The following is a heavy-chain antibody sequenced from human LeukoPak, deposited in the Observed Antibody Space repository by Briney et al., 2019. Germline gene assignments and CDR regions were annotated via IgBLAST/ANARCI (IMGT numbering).Heavy chain of an antibody. J-gene: IGHJ4*02. V-gene: IGHV3-74*03. CDR3: ARDSEAVAGDFDY. CDR1: GFTFSNYW. D-gene: IGHD6-13*01. CDR2: ITSDGSNT. Sequence: GGSLRLSCAASGFTFSNYWMHWVRQAPGKGLVWVSRITSDGSNTMYADSVKGRFTISRDNVKNTLYLQMNSLRVEDTAVYCCARDSEAVAGDFDYWGQGTLVTVSS.